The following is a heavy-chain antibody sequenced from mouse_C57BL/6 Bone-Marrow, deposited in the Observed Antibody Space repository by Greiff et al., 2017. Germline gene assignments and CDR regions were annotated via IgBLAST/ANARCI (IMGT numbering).Heavy chain of an antibody. J-gene: IGHJ2*01. CDR3: TVSAFITTVVGGY. CDR1: GFNIKDDY. CDR2: IDPENGDT. V-gene: IGHV14-4*01. Sequence: VQLQQSGAELVRPGASVKLSCTASGFNIKDDYMHWVKQRPEQGLEWIGWIDPENGDTEYASKFQGKATITADTSSNTAYLQLSSLTSEDTAVXCCTVSAFITTVVGGYWGQGTTLTVSS. D-gene: IGHD1-1*01.